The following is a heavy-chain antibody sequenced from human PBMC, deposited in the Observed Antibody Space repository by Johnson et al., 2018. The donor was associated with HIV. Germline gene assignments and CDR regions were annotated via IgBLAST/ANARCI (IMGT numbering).Heavy chain of an antibody. CDR1: GFTVSSNY. V-gene: IGHV3-66*01. CDR2: IYSGGST. J-gene: IGHJ3*02. D-gene: IGHD3-10*01. CDR3: ARSGYGSGSTHDAFDI. Sequence: VQLVESGGGLVQPGGSLRLSCAASGFTVSSNYMSWVRQAPGQRLEWVSVIYSGGSTYYADSVKGRFTISRDNSKNTLYLQMNSLRAEDTAVYYCARSGYGSGSTHDAFDIWGQGTMVTVSS.